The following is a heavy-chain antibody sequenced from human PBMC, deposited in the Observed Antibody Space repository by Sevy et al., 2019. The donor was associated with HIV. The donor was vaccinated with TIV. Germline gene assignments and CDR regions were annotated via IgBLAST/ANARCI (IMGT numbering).Heavy chain of an antibody. CDR3: ARTGDSSGRDNCFDP. CDR2: IDPSDSYT. D-gene: IGHD3-22*01. V-gene: IGHV5-10-1*01. CDR1: GYTFTSYW. J-gene: IGHJ5*02. Sequence: GESLKISCKGSGYTFTSYWISWVRQMPGKGLEWMGRIDPSDSYTHHNPSFQGHVTISVDKSINTAYLQWSSLKASDTAMYYCARTGDSSGRDNCFDPWGQGTLVTVSS.